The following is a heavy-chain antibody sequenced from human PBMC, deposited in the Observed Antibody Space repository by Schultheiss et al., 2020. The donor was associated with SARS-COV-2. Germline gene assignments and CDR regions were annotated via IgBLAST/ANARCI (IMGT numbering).Heavy chain of an antibody. V-gene: IGHV2-70*11. Sequence: SGPTLVKPTETLTLTCTVSGFSLSNARMGVSWIRQPPGKALEWLARIDWDDDKYYSTSLKTRLTISKDTSKNQVVLTMTNMDPVDTATYYCARTLGSTLSFDYWGQGTLVTVSS. J-gene: IGHJ4*02. D-gene: IGHD5/OR15-5a*01. CDR2: IDWDDDK. CDR1: GFSLSNARMG. CDR3: ARTLGSTLSFDY.